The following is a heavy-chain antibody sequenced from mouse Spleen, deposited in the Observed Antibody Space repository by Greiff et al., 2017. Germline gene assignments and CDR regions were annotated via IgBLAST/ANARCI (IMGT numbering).Heavy chain of an antibody. V-gene: IGHV5-9-3*01. CDR1: GFTFSSYA. CDR2: ISSGGGNT. CDR3: ARHERREYFDY. Sequence: DVHLVESGGGLVKLGGSLKLSCAASGFTFSSYAMSWVRQTPEKRLEWVATISSGGGNTYYPDSVKGRFTISRDNAKNTLYLQMSSLKSEDTAMYYCARHERREYFDYWGQGTTLTVSS. J-gene: IGHJ2*01.